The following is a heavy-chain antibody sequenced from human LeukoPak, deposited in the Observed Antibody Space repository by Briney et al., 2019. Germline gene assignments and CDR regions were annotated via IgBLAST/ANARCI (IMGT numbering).Heavy chain of an antibody. CDR1: GFTFSNAW. CDR2: IKSTTDGGTT. J-gene: IGHJ4*02. CDR3: TTDRYYYDSSGYYRRLDY. Sequence: GGSLRLSCAASGFTFSNAWMSWVRQAPGKGLEWVGRIKSTTDGGTTDYAAPVKGRFTISRDDSENTLYLQVNSLKTEDTAVYYCTTDRYYYDSSGYYRRLDYWGQGTLVTVSS. V-gene: IGHV3-15*01. D-gene: IGHD3-22*01.